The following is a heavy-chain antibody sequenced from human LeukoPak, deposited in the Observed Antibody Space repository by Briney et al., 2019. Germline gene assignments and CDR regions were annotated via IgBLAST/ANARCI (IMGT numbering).Heavy chain of an antibody. Sequence: GASVKVSCKASGGTFSSYAISWVRQAPGQGLEWMGGIIPIFGTANYAQKFQGRVTITADESTSTAYMELSSLRSEDTAVYYCARGPEDTPYNRFDPWGQGTLVTVSS. V-gene: IGHV1-69*13. CDR3: ARGPEDTPYNRFDP. CDR1: GGTFSSYA. J-gene: IGHJ5*02. CDR2: IIPIFGTA.